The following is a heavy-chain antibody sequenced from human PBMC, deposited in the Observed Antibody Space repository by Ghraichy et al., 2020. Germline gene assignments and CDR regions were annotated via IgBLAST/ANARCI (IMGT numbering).Heavy chain of an antibody. CDR2: ITISGRSK. Sequence: GGSLRLSCVGSEFTFSGYSMNWVRQSPGKGLEWVSYITISGRSKFYADSVKGRFTISRDNAQNSLYLQMNSLRDEDTAVYYCARGSRVVRFYYYDGMDVWGRGTTVTVSS. CDR1: EFTFSGYS. J-gene: IGHJ6*02. V-gene: IGHV3-48*02. D-gene: IGHD4-23*01. CDR3: ARGSRVVRFYYYDGMDV.